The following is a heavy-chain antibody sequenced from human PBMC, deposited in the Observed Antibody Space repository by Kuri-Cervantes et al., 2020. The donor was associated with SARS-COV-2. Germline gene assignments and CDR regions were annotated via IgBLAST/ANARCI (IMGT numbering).Heavy chain of an antibody. CDR3: ARDTWEINYNYSYYYIDV. CDR1: GFDFGDFS. J-gene: IGHJ6*03. V-gene: IGHV3-9*01. CDR2: ISWRSANL. D-gene: IGHD5-24*01. Sequence: GGSLRLSCAASGFDFGDFSMHWVRQAPGKGLEWVSGISWRSANLGYADSVKGRFTISRDNAKNSLYLQMNSLRVEDTAVYYCARDTWEINYNYSYYYIDVWGKGTTVTVSS.